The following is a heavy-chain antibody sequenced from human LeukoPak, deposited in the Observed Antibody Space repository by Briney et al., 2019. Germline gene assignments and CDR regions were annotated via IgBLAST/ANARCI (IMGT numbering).Heavy chain of an antibody. D-gene: IGHD3-10*01. J-gene: IGHJ2*01. CDR2: IYYSGNT. CDR1: SGSISTYY. V-gene: IGHV4-59*08. CDR3: ARAGTDYWYFDH. Sequence: SETLSLTCTVSSGSISTYYWSWIRQPPGKGLEWIGFIYYSGNTNYNPSLKSRVTVSVDTSKNQFSLKLSSVTAADTAVYYCARAGTDYWYFDHWGRGTLVTVSS.